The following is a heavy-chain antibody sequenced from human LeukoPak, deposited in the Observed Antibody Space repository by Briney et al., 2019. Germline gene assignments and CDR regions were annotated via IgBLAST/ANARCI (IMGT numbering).Heavy chain of an antibody. Sequence: GGSLRLSCPVSGFTFSSYSMSWVRQAPGKGLQWVSYVSGSGSVIYYADSVKGRFTISRDNAKNSLYLQMNSLRSEDTAVYYCARLHGGGPPFDYWGQGTLLIVSS. J-gene: IGHJ4*02. D-gene: IGHD2-15*01. CDR3: ARLHGGGPPFDY. V-gene: IGHV3-48*01. CDR2: VSGSGSVI. CDR1: GFTFSSYS.